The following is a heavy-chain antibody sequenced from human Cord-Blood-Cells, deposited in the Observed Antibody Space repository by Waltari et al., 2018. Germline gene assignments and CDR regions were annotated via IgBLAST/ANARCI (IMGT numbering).Heavy chain of an antibody. V-gene: IGHV4-4*07. CDR1: GGSISSYY. J-gene: IGHJ4*02. CDR2: IYTSGST. Sequence: QVQLQESGPGLVKPSETLSLTCTVSGGSISSYYWSWIRQPAGKGLDWIGRIYTSGSTNYNPSLKSRVTMSVDTSKNQFSLKLSSVTAADTAVYYCARSPRGAYGDYFDYWGQGTLVTVSS. CDR3: ARSPRGAYGDYFDY. D-gene: IGHD4-17*01.